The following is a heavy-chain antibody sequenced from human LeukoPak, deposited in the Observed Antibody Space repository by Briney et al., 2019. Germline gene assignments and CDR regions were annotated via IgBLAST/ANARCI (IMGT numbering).Heavy chain of an antibody. CDR2: IIPIFGTA. CDR3: ASLNRIAAAEYYMDV. D-gene: IGHD6-13*01. Sequence: AASVTVPCKASGGTFSSYAISWVRQAPGQGLEWMGGIIPIFGTANYAQKFQGRVTITADESTSTAYMELSSLRSEDTAVYYCASLNRIAAAEYYMDVWGKGTTVTVSS. V-gene: IGHV1-69*01. CDR1: GGTFSSYA. J-gene: IGHJ6*03.